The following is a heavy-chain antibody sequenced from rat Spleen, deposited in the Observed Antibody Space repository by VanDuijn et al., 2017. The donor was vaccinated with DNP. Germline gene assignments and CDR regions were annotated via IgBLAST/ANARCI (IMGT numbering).Heavy chain of an antibody. CDR3: ARGEYTTDSYDY. CDR1: GYSITSNY. V-gene: IGHV3-1*01. Sequence: EVQLQESGPGLVKPSQSLSLTCSVTGYSITSNYWGWIRKLPGNKMEWIGHISYSGSTSYNPSLKSRISITRDTSKNQFFLQLNSVTTEDTATYYCARGEYTTDSYDYWGQGVMVTVSS. J-gene: IGHJ2*01. CDR2: ISYSGST. D-gene: IGHD1-6*01.